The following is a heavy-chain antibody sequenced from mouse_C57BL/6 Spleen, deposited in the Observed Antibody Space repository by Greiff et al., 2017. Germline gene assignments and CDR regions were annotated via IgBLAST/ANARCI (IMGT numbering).Heavy chain of an antibody. J-gene: IGHJ2*01. D-gene: IGHD2-12*01. CDR2: IGPNSGGT. V-gene: IGHV1-72*01. CDR1: GYTFTGYW. Sequence: QVQLQQPGAELVKPGASVKLSCEASGYTFTGYWMHWVKQRPGRGLEWFGSIGPNSGGTKYNEKFKSQSTLTVDKHSSTAYMQLSSLTSEDAAVYYCARRGDDDMDYWGQGTTLTVSS. CDR3: ARRGDDDMDY.